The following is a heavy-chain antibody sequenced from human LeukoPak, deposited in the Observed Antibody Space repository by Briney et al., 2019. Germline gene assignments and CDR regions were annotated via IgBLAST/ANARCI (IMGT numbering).Heavy chain of an antibody. D-gene: IGHD6-19*01. V-gene: IGHV3-30*02. CDR2: VRYDGSNK. Sequence: PGGSLRLSCAASGFTFSSYGMHWVRQAPGKGLEWVAFVRYDGSNKYYADSVKGRFTISRDNSKNTLYLQMNSLRAEDTAVYYCAKDRGSGWSPYYFDYWGQGTLVTVSS. J-gene: IGHJ4*02. CDR3: AKDRGSGWSPYYFDY. CDR1: GFTFSSYG.